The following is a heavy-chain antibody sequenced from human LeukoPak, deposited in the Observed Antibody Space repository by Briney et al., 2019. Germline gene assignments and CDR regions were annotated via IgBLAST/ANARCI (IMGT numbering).Heavy chain of an antibody. Sequence: GGPLRLSCAASGFTFSNYGMHWVRQAPGQGLGWVAFVRYDGSNENYADSVKGRFTISRDNSKKTLYLQMNSLRVEDTAVYYCAKGGGYNWNFLYFDYWGQGTLVTVSS. V-gene: IGHV3-30*02. D-gene: IGHD1-7*01. CDR2: VRYDGSNE. CDR3: AKGGGYNWNFLYFDY. CDR1: GFTFSNYG. J-gene: IGHJ4*02.